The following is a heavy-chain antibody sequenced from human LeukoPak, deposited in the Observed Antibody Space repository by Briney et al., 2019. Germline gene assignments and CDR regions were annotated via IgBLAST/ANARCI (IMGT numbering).Heavy chain of an antibody. CDR2: IIPIFGKA. Sequence: SVKVSCKASGGTFSSYAISWVRQAPGQGLEWMGRIIPIFGKANYAQKFQGRVTITTDESTSTAYMELSSLRSEDTAVYYCARGVDYYDSSGYPEYFQHWGQGTLVTVSS. V-gene: IGHV1-69*05. D-gene: IGHD3-22*01. CDR1: GGTFSSYA. CDR3: ARGVDYYDSSGYPEYFQH. J-gene: IGHJ1*01.